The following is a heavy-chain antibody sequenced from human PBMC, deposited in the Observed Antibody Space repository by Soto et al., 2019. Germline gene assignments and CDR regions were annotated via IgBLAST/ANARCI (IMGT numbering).Heavy chain of an antibody. V-gene: IGHV4-4*02. Sequence: SETLSLTCAVSGGSISSSNWWSWVRQPPGKGLEWIGEIYHSGSTYYNPSLKSRVTISVDTSKNQFSLKLSSVTAADTAVYFCTRRSRWYYYGTASYYNLWFDSWGQGTLVTVSS. CDR1: GGSISSSNW. J-gene: IGHJ5*01. D-gene: IGHD3-10*01. CDR2: IYHSGST. CDR3: TRRSRWYYYGTASYYNLWFDS.